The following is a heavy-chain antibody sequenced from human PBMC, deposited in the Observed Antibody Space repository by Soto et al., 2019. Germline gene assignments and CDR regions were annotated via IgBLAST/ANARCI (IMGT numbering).Heavy chain of an antibody. CDR1: VFTRSSNG. Sequence: WWSLRLSCSASVFTRSSNGMHWFRQAPGKGLEWVAFIWYDGSDKYYADSVKGRFTISRDNSKNTLYLQMNSLRAEDTAVYYCARDRYPNYPPDAFDIWGQGTLVTVSS. J-gene: IGHJ3*02. CDR2: IWYDGSDK. D-gene: IGHD4-4*01. V-gene: IGHV3-33*01. CDR3: ARDRYPNYPPDAFDI.